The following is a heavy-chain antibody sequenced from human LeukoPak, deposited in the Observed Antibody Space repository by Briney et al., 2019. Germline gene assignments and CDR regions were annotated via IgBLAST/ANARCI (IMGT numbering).Heavy chain of an antibody. CDR2: INWDGGST. CDR1: GFNFEDYT. Sequence: GGSLRLSCAASGFNFEDYTMHWVRQTPGKGLEWVSLINWDGGSTYYADSVKGRFSISRDNNKNSLYLQMTSLRTEDTALYYCTKGSNTWPSLFDYGGQGTLVTVSA. D-gene: IGHD2-2*02. J-gene: IGHJ4*02. CDR3: TKGSNTWPSLFDY. V-gene: IGHV3-43*01.